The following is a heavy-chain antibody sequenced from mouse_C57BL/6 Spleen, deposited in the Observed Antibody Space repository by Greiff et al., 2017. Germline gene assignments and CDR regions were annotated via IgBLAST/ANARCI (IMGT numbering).Heavy chain of an antibody. J-gene: IGHJ3*01. D-gene: IGHD2-1*01. Sequence: VQLQQSGPELVKPGASVKISCKASGYAFSSSWMNWVKQRPGKGLEWIGRIYPGDGDTNYNGKFKGKATLTAAKSSSTAYMQLSSLTSEDSAVYFCARGRGNYDAWFAYWGQGTLVTVSA. CDR2: IYPGDGDT. V-gene: IGHV1-82*01. CDR3: ARGRGNYDAWFAY. CDR1: GYAFSSSW.